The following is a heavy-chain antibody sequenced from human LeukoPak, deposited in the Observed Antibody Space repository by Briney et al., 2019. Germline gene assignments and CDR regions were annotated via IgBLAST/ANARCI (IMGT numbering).Heavy chain of an antibody. Sequence: SETLSLTCAVSGASISSSNYYWGWVRQSPGKGLEWIGNIYSSGNTYYNASLKSRVTMYIDTSKNQFSLKLSSVTAADTAMYYCAKSDGYCLIDYWGQGTLVTVSS. D-gene: IGHD5-24*01. CDR3: AKSDGYCLIDY. CDR1: GASISSSNYY. J-gene: IGHJ4*02. CDR2: IYSSGNT. V-gene: IGHV4-39*01.